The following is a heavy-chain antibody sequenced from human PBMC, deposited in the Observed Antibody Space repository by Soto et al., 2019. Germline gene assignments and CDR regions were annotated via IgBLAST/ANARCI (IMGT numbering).Heavy chain of an antibody. V-gene: IGHV3-30*02. CDR2: IWYDGSNK. D-gene: IGHD6-6*01. CDR1: GFTFSSYG. CDR3: AKDRQLESYYYYGMDV. Sequence: GGSLRLSCAASGFTFSSYGMHWVRQAPGKGLEWVAVIWYDGSNKYYADSVKGRFTISRDEPKNTLYLQMNSLRAEDTAVYYCAKDRQLESYYYYGMDVWGQGTTVTVSS. J-gene: IGHJ6*02.